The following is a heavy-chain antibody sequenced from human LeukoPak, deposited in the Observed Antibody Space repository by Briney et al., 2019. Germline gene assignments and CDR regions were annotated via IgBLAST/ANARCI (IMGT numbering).Heavy chain of an antibody. J-gene: IGHJ4*02. CDR3: ARGPAGYN. V-gene: IGHV3-53*01. CDR2: IYSGGST. D-gene: IGHD1-1*01. CDR1: GFTVSSNH. Sequence: GGSLRLSCAAPGFTVSSNHMSWVRQAPGKGLEWVSVIYSGGSTDYADSVKGRFTISRDNLKNTLYLQMNSLRAEDTAVYYCARGPAGYNWGQGTLVTFSS.